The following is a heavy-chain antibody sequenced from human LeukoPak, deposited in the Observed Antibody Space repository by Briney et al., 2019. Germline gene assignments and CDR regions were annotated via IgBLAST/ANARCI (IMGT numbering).Heavy chain of an antibody. CDR2: INTDGSST. Sequence: GGSLRLSCAASGFTFSSYWMHWVRQAPGKGLVWVSRINTDGSSTSYADSVTGRFTISRDNSKNTLSLQMNSLRPEDTAVYYCANLVRASLIQEEYWGQGTLVIVSS. V-gene: IGHV3-74*01. CDR1: GFTFSSYW. D-gene: IGHD3-10*01. J-gene: IGHJ4*02. CDR3: ANLVRASLIQEEY.